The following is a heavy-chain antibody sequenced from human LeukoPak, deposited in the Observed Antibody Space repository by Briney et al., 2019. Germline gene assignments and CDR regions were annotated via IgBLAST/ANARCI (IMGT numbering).Heavy chain of an antibody. CDR2: IYTSGST. Sequence: SETLSLTCTVSGGSISSYYWSWIRQPAGKGLEWIGRIYTSGSTNCNPSLKSRVTISVDKSKNQFSLKLSSVTAADTAVYYCARDTAVAGIFDYWGQGTLVTVSS. V-gene: IGHV4-4*07. CDR1: GGSISSYY. J-gene: IGHJ4*02. D-gene: IGHD6-19*01. CDR3: ARDTAVAGIFDY.